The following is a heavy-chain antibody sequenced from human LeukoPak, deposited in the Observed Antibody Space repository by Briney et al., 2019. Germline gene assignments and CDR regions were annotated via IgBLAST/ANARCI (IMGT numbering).Heavy chain of an antibody. D-gene: IGHD7-27*01. CDR2: IIPIFGTA. V-gene: IGHV1-69*13. CDR1: GGTFSSYA. J-gene: IGHJ3*02. CDR3: AREHESNQTGEGYAFDI. Sequence: GASVKVSCKASGGTFSSYAISWVRQAPGQGLEWMGGIIPIFGTANYAQKFQGRVTITADESTSTAYMELSSLRSEDTAVYYCAREHESNQTGEGYAFDIWGQGTMVTVSS.